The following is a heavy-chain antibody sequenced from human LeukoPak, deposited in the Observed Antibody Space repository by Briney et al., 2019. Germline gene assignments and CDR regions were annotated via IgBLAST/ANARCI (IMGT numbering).Heavy chain of an antibody. D-gene: IGHD6-13*01. J-gene: IGHJ1*01. Sequence: GGSLRLSGAASGFTFSDYYMSWIRQAPGKGLEWVSYISSRCSTIYYADSVKGRFTISRDNAKNSLYLQMNSLRAEDTAVYYCASRIAAAGKLEYFQHWGQGTLVTVSS. CDR1: GFTFSDYY. V-gene: IGHV3-11*01. CDR3: ASRIAAAGKLEYFQH. CDR2: ISSRCSTI.